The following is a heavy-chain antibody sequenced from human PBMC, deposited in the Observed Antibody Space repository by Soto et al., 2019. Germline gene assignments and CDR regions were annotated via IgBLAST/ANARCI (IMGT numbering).Heavy chain of an antibody. CDR3: TRDMVRGVSAFDI. V-gene: IGHV3-53*02. CDR1: GFTVSNNF. J-gene: IGHJ3*02. Sequence: VQLVETGGALIQPGGSPRLSCAASGFTVSNNFMSWVRQAPGKALEWVSVIYTDGSPYYTDSVRGRFTISRDDSQNTVFLQMNNLRVEDTAVYYCTRDMVRGVSAFDICGQGTTVTVSS. CDR2: IYTDGSP. D-gene: IGHD3-10*01.